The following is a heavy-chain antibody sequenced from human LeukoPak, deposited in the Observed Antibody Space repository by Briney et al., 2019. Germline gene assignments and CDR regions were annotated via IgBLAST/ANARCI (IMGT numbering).Heavy chain of an antibody. J-gene: IGHJ4*02. CDR3: ARVTIFGVVATFDY. CDR2: INSDGRST. Sequence: GGSLRLSCAASGFTFSSYWMHWVRQAPGKGLVWVSRINSDGRSTSYADSVEGRFTISSDSAKNRLYLQMNSLRAEDTAVYYCARVTIFGVVATFDYWGQGTLVTVSS. V-gene: IGHV3-74*01. CDR1: GFTFSSYW. D-gene: IGHD3-3*01.